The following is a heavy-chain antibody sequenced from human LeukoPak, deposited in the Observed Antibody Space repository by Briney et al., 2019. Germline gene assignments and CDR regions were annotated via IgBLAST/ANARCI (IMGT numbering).Heavy chain of an antibody. Sequence: ASVKVSCKASGYTFTGYYMHWVRQAPGQGLEWMGWINPNSGGTNYAQKFQGRVTMTRDTSISTAYMELSRLRSDDTAVYYCARALWSGYSFYYMDVWGKGTTVTVSS. V-gene: IGHV1-2*02. D-gene: IGHD3-3*01. CDR1: GYTFTGYY. CDR3: ARALWSGYSFYYMDV. J-gene: IGHJ6*03. CDR2: INPNSGGT.